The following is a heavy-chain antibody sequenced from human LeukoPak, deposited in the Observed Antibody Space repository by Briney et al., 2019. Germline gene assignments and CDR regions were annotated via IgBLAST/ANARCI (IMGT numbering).Heavy chain of an antibody. V-gene: IGHV4-4*02. D-gene: IGHD3-3*01. CDR1: GGSISSTNW. CDR2: IYHSGST. Sequence: SGTLSLTCAVSGGSISSTNWWSWVRQPPGKGLEWIGEIYHSGSTNYNPSLKSRVIISVDKSKNQFSLKLSSVTAADTAVYYCTGNGYYSLEYWGQGTLVTVSS. CDR3: TGNGYYSLEY. J-gene: IGHJ4*02.